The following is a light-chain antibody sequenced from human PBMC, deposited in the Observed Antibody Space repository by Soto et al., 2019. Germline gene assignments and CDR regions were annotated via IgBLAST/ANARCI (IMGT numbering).Light chain of an antibody. CDR1: QSVGTN. J-gene: IGKJ1*01. V-gene: IGKV3-15*01. CDR2: GVS. CDR3: QQYNNWPQT. Sequence: ERVMTQSPVTRSACPVESGARCVRASQSVGTNLAWYQQKPGQAPSLLIYGVSTRATGIPTRFSGSGSGRQFTLTISSLQSQDFAVYYCQQYNNWPQTFGQGTKVDIK.